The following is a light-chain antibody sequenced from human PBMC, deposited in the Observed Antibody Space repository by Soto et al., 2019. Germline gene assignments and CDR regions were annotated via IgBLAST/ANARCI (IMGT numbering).Light chain of an antibody. V-gene: IGLV2-14*01. CDR1: SSDVGAYNY. J-gene: IGLJ3*02. CDR3: SSYTVINTAV. Sequence: QSVLTQPASVSGSPGQSISISCTGSSSDVGAYNYVAWYQQKPGKAPKLLIYEVDNRPSGISHRFSGSKSGNTASLTISGLQTEDEADYYCSSYTVINTAVFGGGTKVHRP. CDR2: EVD.